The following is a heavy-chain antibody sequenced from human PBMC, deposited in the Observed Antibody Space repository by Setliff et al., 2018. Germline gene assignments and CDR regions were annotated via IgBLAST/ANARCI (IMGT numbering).Heavy chain of an antibody. D-gene: IGHD1-7*01. CDR3: ARGNYAYWYFDL. J-gene: IGHJ2*01. V-gene: IGHV4-4*07. Sequence: PSETLSLTCVVSGGSISSDYWGWIRQPAGKGLEWIGRLSPSGNTDYSPSLKSRVTMSLDTSKNYFSLKLKSVTAADTAIYFCARGNYAYWYFDLWGRGTLVTVSS. CDR1: GGSISSDY. CDR2: LSPSGNT.